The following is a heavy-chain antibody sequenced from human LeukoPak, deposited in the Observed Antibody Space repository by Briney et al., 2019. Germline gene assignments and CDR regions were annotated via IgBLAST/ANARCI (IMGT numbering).Heavy chain of an antibody. V-gene: IGHV1-2*02. J-gene: IGHJ4*02. CDR3: AGREGL. CDR1: GGTFSSYA. D-gene: IGHD1-26*01. Sequence: ASVKVSCTASGGTFSSYAISWVRQAPGQGLEWMGWINPNSGGTNYAHTFQGRVTMTRDTSVSTAYMELSRLRSDDTAVYYCAGREGLWGQGTLVTVSS. CDR2: INPNSGGT.